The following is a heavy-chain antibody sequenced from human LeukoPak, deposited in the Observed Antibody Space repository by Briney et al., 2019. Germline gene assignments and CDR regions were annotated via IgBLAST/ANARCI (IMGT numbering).Heavy chain of an antibody. D-gene: IGHD2-15*01. J-gene: IGHJ4*02. CDR1: GGSFSGYY. CDR2: INHSGST. V-gene: IGHV4-34*01. Sequence: SETLSLTCAVYGGSFSGYYWSWIRQPPGKGLEWIGEINHSGSTNYNPSLKSRVTISVDTSKNQFSLKLSSVTAADTAVYYCARDRGCSGGSCYWYYFDYWGQGTLVTVSS. CDR3: ARDRGCSGGSCYWYYFDY.